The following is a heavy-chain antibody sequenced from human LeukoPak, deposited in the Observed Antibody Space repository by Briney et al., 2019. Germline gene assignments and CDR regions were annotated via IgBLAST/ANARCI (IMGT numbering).Heavy chain of an antibody. D-gene: IGHD5-18*01. J-gene: IGHJ3*02. CDR2: ISWNSGSI. CDR3: AKGGYSYGYGHDAFDS. V-gene: IGHV3-9*01. CDR1: GFTFDDYA. Sequence: GGSLRLSCAASGFTFDDYALHWVRQAPGKGLEWVSGISWNSGSIGYADSVKGRFTISRDNAKNSLYLQMNSLRAEDTALYYCAKGGYSYGYGHDAFDSWGQGTMGTVSA.